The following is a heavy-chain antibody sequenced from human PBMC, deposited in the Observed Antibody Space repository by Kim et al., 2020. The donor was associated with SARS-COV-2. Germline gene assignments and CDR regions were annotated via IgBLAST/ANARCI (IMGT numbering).Heavy chain of an antibody. Sequence: SETLSLTCTVSGGSISSISSYWVWIRQPPVKGLEWIGSIYYIGSTYYNPSLQSRVTISVDTSKNQFSLKLSSVTAADTALYYCARPKNSDYGDYYFDYWG. CDR2: IYYIGST. J-gene: IGHJ4*01. V-gene: IGHV4-39*01. CDR3: ARPKNSDYGDYYFDY. D-gene: IGHD4-17*01. CDR1: GGSISSISSY.